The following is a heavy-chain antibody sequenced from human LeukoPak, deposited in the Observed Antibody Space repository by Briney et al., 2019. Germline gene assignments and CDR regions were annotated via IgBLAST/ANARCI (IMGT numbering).Heavy chain of an antibody. D-gene: IGHD6-13*01. V-gene: IGHV4-34*01. J-gene: IGHJ4*02. CDR1: GGPFSGYY. CDR2: INHSGST. Sequence: PSETLSLTCAVYGGPFSGYYWSWIRQPPGKGLEWIGEINHSGSTNYNPSLKSRVTISVGTSKNQFSLKLSSVTAADTAAYYCARGGGPGIAAAVDFDYWGQGTLVTVSS. CDR3: ARGGGPGIAAAVDFDY.